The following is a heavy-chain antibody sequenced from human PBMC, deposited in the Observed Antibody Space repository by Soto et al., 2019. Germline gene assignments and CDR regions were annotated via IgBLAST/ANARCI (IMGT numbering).Heavy chain of an antibody. J-gene: IGHJ6*02. CDR1: RFSLCCPT. CDR3: ARDCSGGSCYPGMDV. D-gene: IGHD2-15*01. Sequence: SLTLSSAPKRFSLCCPTVDWVRQAPGKRLEWLSSISSSGYIFSTDSVRGRFTISRDNAKNPVYLQINSLRAEDTAVYFCARDCSGGSCYPGMDVWGQGT. CDR2: ISSSGYI. V-gene: IGHV3-21*01.